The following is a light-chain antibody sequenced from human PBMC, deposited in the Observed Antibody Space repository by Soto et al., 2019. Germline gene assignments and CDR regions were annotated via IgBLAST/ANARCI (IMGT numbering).Light chain of an antibody. CDR3: QQYGSSPPT. J-gene: IGKJ1*01. V-gene: IGKV3-20*01. Sequence: PGERVTLSCRASQSVSSSYLAXYQXKXGXXXRXXXYGASSRATGAPDRFSGSGYGTDFTLTINRLEPEDFALYYCQQYGSSPPTFGQGTKVDIK. CDR2: GAS. CDR1: QSVSSSY.